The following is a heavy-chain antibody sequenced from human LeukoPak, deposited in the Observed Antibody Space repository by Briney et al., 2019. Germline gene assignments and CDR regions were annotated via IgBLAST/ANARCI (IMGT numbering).Heavy chain of an antibody. CDR3: ARDGGAHYDILTGYYIHRPKLDY. CDR1: GFTFSSYV. J-gene: IGHJ4*02. D-gene: IGHD3-9*01. V-gene: IGHV3-7*01. CDR2: IKQDGSEK. Sequence: GRSLRLSCAASGFTFSSYVMHWVRQAPGKGLEWVANIKQDGSEKYYVDSVKGRFTISRDNAKNSLYLQMNSLRAEDTAVYYCARDGGAHYDILTGYYIHRPKLDYWGQGTLVTVSS.